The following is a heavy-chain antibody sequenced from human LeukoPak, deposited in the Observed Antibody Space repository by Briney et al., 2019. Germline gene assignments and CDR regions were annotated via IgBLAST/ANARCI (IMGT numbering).Heavy chain of an antibody. Sequence: GGSLRLSCAASGFTFSSYGMHWVRQAPGKGLEWVAVIWYGGSNKYYADSVKGLFTISRDNSKNTLYLQMNSLRAEDTAVYYCARENSGWFDPWGQGTLVTVSS. V-gene: IGHV3-33*01. J-gene: IGHJ5*02. CDR1: GFTFSSYG. D-gene: IGHD4-23*01. CDR3: ARENSGWFDP. CDR2: IWYGGSNK.